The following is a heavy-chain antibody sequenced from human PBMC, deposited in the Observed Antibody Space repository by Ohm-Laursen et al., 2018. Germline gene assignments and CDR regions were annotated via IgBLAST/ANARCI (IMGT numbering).Heavy chain of an antibody. Sequence: SLRLSCAASGFTFSTYNMNWVRQAPGKGLGWVSFISSSSSDIQYADSVKGRFTISRDNTESSLYLQMDNLRAEDTATYYCARVDCDGIGCHTPGYWGQGTLVTVSS. V-gene: IGHV3-21*01. J-gene: IGHJ4*01. D-gene: IGHD2-2*02. CDR2: ISSSSSDI. CDR3: ARVDCDGIGCHTPGY. CDR1: GFTFSTYN.